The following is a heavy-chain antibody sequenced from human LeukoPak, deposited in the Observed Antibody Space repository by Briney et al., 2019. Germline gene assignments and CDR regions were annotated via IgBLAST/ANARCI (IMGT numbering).Heavy chain of an antibody. CDR1: GFTFTNYV. J-gene: IGHJ4*02. Sequence: PGGSLRLSCAASGFTFTNYVMGWVRQAPGKGLDWVAGIGGSGKNIYYADSVKGRFTIFRDNSKNTLYLRMNSLRAEDTAVYYCAKDRGYFEVFEYWGQGTLVTVSS. CDR3: AKDRGYFEVFEY. D-gene: IGHD3-9*01. V-gene: IGHV3-23*01. CDR2: IGGSGKNI.